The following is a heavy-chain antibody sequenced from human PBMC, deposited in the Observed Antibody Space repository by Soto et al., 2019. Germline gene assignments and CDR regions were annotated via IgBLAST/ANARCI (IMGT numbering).Heavy chain of an antibody. Sequence: DVQLEESGGGLIQPGGSLRLSCAASGFSFSGKNYLTWVRQAPGKGLEWVSALYSSDGTYYADSVKGRLSVSRDNSKNTFYLQLHSLRPEDTALYFCATWLQREHAFDIWGLGTMVTVSS. CDR1: GFSFSGKNY. V-gene: IGHV3-53*01. CDR2: LYSSDGT. D-gene: IGHD1-1*01. J-gene: IGHJ3*02. CDR3: ATWLQREHAFDI.